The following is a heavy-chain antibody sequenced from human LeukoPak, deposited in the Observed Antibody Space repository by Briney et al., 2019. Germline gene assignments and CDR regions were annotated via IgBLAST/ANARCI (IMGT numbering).Heavy chain of an antibody. D-gene: IGHD3-10*01. J-gene: IGHJ6*02. CDR2: ISSTSSYI. CDR1: GFTFSNYN. CDR3: ARALWSGPVYYGMDV. V-gene: IGHV3-21*06. Sequence: NPGGSLRLSCAASGFTFSNYNFYWVRQAPGKGLEWVSSISSTSSYIYYADSVKGRFTISRDNAKNSLYLQMNSLRAEDTAVYYCARALWSGPVYYGMDVWGQGTTVTVSS.